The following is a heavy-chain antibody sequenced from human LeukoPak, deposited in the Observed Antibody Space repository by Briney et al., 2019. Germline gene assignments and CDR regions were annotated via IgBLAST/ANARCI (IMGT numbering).Heavy chain of an antibody. J-gene: IGHJ5*02. V-gene: IGHV3-74*01. Sequence: PGRSLRLSCAASGFTFSGYWMHWARQSPGKGLVWVSSINGDGSDTRYADSVKGRFTISRDNAKNTLYLQMNSLRVEDTAVYYCARDPRNKGFDPWGQGTLATVSS. D-gene: IGHD1/OR15-1a*01. CDR2: INGDGSDT. CDR3: ARDPRNKGFDP. CDR1: GFTFSGYW.